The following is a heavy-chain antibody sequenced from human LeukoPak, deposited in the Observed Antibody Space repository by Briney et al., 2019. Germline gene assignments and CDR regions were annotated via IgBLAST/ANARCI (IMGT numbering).Heavy chain of an antibody. CDR3: ARAWFGELLDAFDI. Sequence: ASVKVSCKASGYTFTSYDINWVRQATGQGLEWMGWMNPNSGNTGYAQKFHGRGTMTRNTSITTAYMELSSRRSEDTAVYYCARAWFGELLDAFDIWGQGTMVTVSS. CDR1: GYTFTSYD. V-gene: IGHV1-8*01. J-gene: IGHJ3*02. D-gene: IGHD3-10*01. CDR2: MNPNSGNT.